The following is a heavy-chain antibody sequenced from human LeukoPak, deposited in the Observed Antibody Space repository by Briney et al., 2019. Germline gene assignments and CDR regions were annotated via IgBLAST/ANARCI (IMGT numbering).Heavy chain of an antibody. CDR2: IKSKTDGGTT. J-gene: IGHJ4*02. Sequence: PGRSLRLSCAASGFTFSSYAMHWVRQAPGKGLEWVGRIKSKTDGGTTDYAAPVKGRFTISRDDSKNTLYLQMNSLKTEDTAVYYCTTDTLAVAVNYWGQGTLVTVSS. V-gene: IGHV3-15*01. CDR3: TTDTLAVAVNY. D-gene: IGHD6-19*01. CDR1: GFTFSSYA.